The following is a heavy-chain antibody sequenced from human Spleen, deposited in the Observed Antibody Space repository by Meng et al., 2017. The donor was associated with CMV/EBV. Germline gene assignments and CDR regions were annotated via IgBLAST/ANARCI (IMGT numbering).Heavy chain of an antibody. Sequence: ASVKVSCKASGYSFTAYYVHWVRQSPGQGLEWMGIINPRDGDTTYAQKFQGRVTITTDDSTRRTTSTAYMELSSLRSEDTAVYYCARAAIRNDYYYYGLDVWGQGTTVTVSS. D-gene: IGHD2-2*02. CDR2: INPRDGDT. CDR3: ARAAIRNDYYYYGLDV. CDR1: GYSFTAYY. J-gene: IGHJ6*02. V-gene: IGHV1-46*01.